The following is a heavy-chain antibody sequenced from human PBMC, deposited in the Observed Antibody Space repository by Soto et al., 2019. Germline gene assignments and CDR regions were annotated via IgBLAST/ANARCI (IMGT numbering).Heavy chain of an antibody. J-gene: IGHJ6*02. D-gene: IGHD1-1*01. CDR1: GFTFSNYG. CDR2: ILYDGSNK. CDR3: EKSRDACNFYFYYGMDV. V-gene: IGHV3-30*18. Sequence: PGGSLRLSCAASGFTFSNYGMHWVRQTPGKGLEWVALILYDGSNKYYADSVKGRFTISRDNSKNTLYLQVSSHRAEDTAVYYGEKSRDACNFYFYYGMDVWGQGTSVTVSS.